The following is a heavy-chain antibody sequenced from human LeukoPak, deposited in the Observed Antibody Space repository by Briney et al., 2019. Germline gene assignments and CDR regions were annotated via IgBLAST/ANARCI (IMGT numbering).Heavy chain of an antibody. CDR1: AGSISSHY. J-gene: IGHJ4*02. CDR3: AREGSRWVDFEY. Sequence: PETLSLTCPLSAGSISSHYWTWIRPPPGKVLEWNGYIYHSGSTNYNPSLKSQVTISLDTSKRQFSLKLSSVTAADTAVYYCAREGSRWVDFEYRGQGTLVTVSS. V-gene: IGHV4-59*11. D-gene: IGHD1-26*01. CDR2: IYHSGST.